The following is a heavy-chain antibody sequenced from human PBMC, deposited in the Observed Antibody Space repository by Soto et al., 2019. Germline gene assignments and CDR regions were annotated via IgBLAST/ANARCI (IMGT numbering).Heavy chain of an antibody. J-gene: IGHJ6*02. Sequence: LXLSCAASGFTFSSYCMHWVRQAPGKGLEWVAVIWYDGSNKYYADSVKGRFTISRDNSKNTLYLQMNSLRAEDTAVYYCARDRGNSYYYGMDVWGQGTTVTVSS. CDR2: IWYDGSNK. V-gene: IGHV3-33*01. CDR3: ARDRGNSYYYGMDV. CDR1: GFTFSSYC. D-gene: IGHD6-13*01.